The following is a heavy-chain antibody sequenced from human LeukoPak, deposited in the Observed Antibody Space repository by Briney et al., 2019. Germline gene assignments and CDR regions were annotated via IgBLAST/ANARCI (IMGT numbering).Heavy chain of an antibody. CDR1: GYTFIGYY. CDR2: INPNNGGT. D-gene: IGHD1-26*01. V-gene: IGHV1-2*06. J-gene: IGHJ4*02. Sequence: GASVKVSCKASGYTFIGYYMHWVRQAPGQGLEWMGRINPNNGGTNYAQKFQGRVTMTRDTSISTAYMELSRLRSDDTAVYYCAARLVGATPFDYWGQGTLVTVSS. CDR3: AARLVGATPFDY.